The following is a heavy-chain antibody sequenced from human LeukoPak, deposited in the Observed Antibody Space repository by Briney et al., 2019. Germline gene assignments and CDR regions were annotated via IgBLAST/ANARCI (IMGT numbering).Heavy chain of an antibody. CDR2: MSGRGAIT. Sequence: TGGSLRLSCAASGFTFSSYAMSWVRQAPGKGLEWVSGMSGRGAITNYADSVKGRFTISRDNSKNTVYLQMNSLRAEDTAIYYCAKGNDDILTGYEYHFDYWGQGTLVTVSS. CDR1: GFTFSSYA. J-gene: IGHJ4*02. V-gene: IGHV3-23*01. CDR3: AKGNDDILTGYEYHFDY. D-gene: IGHD3-9*01.